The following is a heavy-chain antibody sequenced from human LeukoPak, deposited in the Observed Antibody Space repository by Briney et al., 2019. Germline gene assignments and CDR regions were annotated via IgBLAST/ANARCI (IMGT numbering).Heavy chain of an antibody. CDR3: ARLYRWERRDAFDI. J-gene: IGHJ3*02. CDR2: IYYSGST. CDR1: GGSISSSSHY. Sequence: SETLSLTCTVSGGSISSSSHYWGWIRQSPGKGLEWIATIYYSGSTYYNPSLKSRVTISGDTSKNQFSLKLSSVTAADTAVYYCARLYRWERRDAFDIWGQGTMVTVSS. D-gene: IGHD1-26*01. V-gene: IGHV4-39*01.